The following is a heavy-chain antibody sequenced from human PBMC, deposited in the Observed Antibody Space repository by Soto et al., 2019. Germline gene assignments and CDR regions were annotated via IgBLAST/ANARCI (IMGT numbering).Heavy chain of an antibody. CDR2: ISGSGGST. Sequence: GGSLRLSCAASGFTFSSYAMSLVRQAPGKGLEWVSAISGSGGSTYYADSVKGRFTISRDNSKNTLYLQMNSLGAEDTAVYYCAKEGSYYDSSGYPINWFDPWGQGTLVTVSS. D-gene: IGHD3-22*01. CDR1: GFTFSSYA. CDR3: AKEGSYYDSSGYPINWFDP. J-gene: IGHJ5*02. V-gene: IGHV3-23*01.